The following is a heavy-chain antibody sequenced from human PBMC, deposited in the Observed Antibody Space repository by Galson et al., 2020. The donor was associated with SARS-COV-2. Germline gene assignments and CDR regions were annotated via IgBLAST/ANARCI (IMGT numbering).Heavy chain of an antibody. CDR1: GPSISTYA. CDR2: ISSTGRST. V-gene: IGHV3-23*01. J-gene: IGHJ4*02. Sequence: GGSLRLSCKVSGPSISTYAMSWVRQGPGKGLEWVSSISSTGRSTWYADSVKGRFTISSDTAKTTLWLQMNSLRDNDTAVYYCVKDQSQGVKPYYIDCWGQGTLVTVS. D-gene: IGHD3-10*01. CDR3: VKDQSQGVKPYYIDC.